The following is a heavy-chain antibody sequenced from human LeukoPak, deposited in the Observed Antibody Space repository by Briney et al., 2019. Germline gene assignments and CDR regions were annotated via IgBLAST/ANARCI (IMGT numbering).Heavy chain of an antibody. Sequence: GGSLRLSCAASGFTFSSYSMNWVRQAPGKGLEWVSSISSSSSYIYYADSVKGRFTISRDNAKNSLYLQMNSLRAEDTAVYYCARDLEDRDSSGYYYLGGGYMDVWGKGTTVTVSS. CDR1: GFTFSSYS. V-gene: IGHV3-21*01. J-gene: IGHJ6*03. CDR2: ISSSSSYI. D-gene: IGHD3-22*01. CDR3: ARDLEDRDSSGYYYLGGGYMDV.